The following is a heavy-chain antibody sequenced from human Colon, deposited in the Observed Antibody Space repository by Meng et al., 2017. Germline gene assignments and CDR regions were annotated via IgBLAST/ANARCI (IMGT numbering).Heavy chain of an antibody. Sequence: GESLKISCAASGFTFRDSTMHWVRQASGKGLEWIGRIRTKAFNYATTYSASVKGRFTISRDDSNNTAYLQMNSLKTEDTAVYFCTRKFGELKFSAADFDYWGQGTLVTVSS. CDR2: IRTKAFNYAT. CDR1: GFTFRDST. CDR3: TRKFGELKFSAADFDY. V-gene: IGHV3-73*01. J-gene: IGHJ4*02. D-gene: IGHD3-10*01.